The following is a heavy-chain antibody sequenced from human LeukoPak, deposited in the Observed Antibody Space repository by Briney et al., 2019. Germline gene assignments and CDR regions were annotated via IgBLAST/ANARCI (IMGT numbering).Heavy chain of an antibody. CDR1: GDSITSGSYY. D-gene: IGHD3-10*01. Sequence: PSETLSLTCTVSGDSITSGSYYWSWIRQPAGKGLEWIGRIFISGGTNYSPSLRSRVTMSLDTSKNQFSLKLYSVTAADTAVYYCAKGGAVSSKSITMIRGTRRYYYYMDVWGKGTTVTISS. V-gene: IGHV4-61*02. J-gene: IGHJ6*03. CDR3: AKGGAVSSKSITMIRGTRRYYYYMDV. CDR2: IFISGGT.